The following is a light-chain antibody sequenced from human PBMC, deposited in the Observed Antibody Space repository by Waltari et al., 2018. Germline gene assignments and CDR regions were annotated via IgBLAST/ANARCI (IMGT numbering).Light chain of an antibody. CDR2: DVN. CDR1: NSDVGRHDS. CDR3: SSQSIDDVLI. V-gene: IGLV2-14*03. J-gene: IGLJ2*01. Sequence: QSALTQPASVSGSPGQSITISCTGSNSDVGRHDSVSWYQDHPGQAPKVIIFDVNNRPSGVSDRFSASKSGNTASLTISGLQAEDEATYYCSSQSIDDVLIFGGGTKLTVL.